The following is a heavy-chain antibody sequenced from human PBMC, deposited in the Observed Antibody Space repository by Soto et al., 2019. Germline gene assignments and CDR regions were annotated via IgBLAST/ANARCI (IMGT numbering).Heavy chain of an antibody. J-gene: IGHJ2*01. V-gene: IGHV4-34*01. CDR1: GGSFSGYY. CDR2: LNDRGSI. Sequence: QVQLQQWGAGPLRPLETLSLTCGVSGGSFSGYYWAWIRQSPGKGLEWIGELNDRGSINYNPSLKSRVRISVATSKNHYSLNLRSVTAADTAVYYCARESHDILTGPPWVWYFDLWGRGTLVTVSS. CDR3: ARESHDILTGPPWVWYFDL. D-gene: IGHD3-9*01.